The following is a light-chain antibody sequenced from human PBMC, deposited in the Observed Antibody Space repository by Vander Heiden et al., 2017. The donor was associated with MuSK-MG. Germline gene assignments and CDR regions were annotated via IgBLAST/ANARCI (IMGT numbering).Light chain of an antibody. Sequence: DIQMTQSPSSLSASVGDRVTITCRAGQTISIYLNWYQQKPREAPKLLIYAASTLQTGVPSRFSGSGSGTDFTLTISNLQPEDFATYYCQQTYSTQITFGQGTRLEIK. J-gene: IGKJ5*01. CDR3: QQTYSTQIT. CDR1: QTISIY. CDR2: AAS. V-gene: IGKV1-39*01.